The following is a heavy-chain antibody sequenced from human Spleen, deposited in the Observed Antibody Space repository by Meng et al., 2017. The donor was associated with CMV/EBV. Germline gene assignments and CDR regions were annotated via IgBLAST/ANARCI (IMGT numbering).Heavy chain of an antibody. CDR2: ISNSGGTI. D-gene: IGHD2-2*01. CDR3: AREGYQVATPAPYFDS. V-gene: IGHV3-48*03. CDR1: GLSFSDSE. J-gene: IGHJ4*02. Sequence: GGSLRLSCAASGLSFSDSEMNWVRQAPGTGLEWISDISNSGGTIHYADSVKGRFTISRDNAKNSLYLQMNSLRAEDTAVYYCAREGYQVATPAPYFDSWGQGTLVTVSS.